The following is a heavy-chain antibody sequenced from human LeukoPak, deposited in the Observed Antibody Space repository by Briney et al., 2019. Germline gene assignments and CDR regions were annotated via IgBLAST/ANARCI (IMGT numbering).Heavy chain of an antibody. D-gene: IGHD4-17*01. CDR3: ARDVEGDYALTAQFDY. V-gene: IGHV3-33*01. CDR1: GFTFSSYG. Sequence: GGSLRLSCAAPGFTFSSYGMHWVRQAPGKGLEWVAVIWYDGSNKYYADSVKGRFTISRDNSKNTLYLQMNSLRAEDTAVYYCARDVEGDYALTAQFDYWGQGTLVTVSS. J-gene: IGHJ4*02. CDR2: IWYDGSNK.